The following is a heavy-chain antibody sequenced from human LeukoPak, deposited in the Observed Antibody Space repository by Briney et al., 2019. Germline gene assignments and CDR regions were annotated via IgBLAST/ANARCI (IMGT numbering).Heavy chain of an antibody. Sequence: SETLSLTCTVSGGSISSHYWSWIRQPPGKGLEWIGYIYYSGSTNYNPSLKSRVTISVDTSKNQFSLKLSSVTAADTTVYYCARGTMMVGPWGQGTLVTVSS. CDR2: IYYSGST. V-gene: IGHV4-59*11. J-gene: IGHJ5*02. CDR3: ARGTMMVGP. D-gene: IGHD3-22*01. CDR1: GGSISSHY.